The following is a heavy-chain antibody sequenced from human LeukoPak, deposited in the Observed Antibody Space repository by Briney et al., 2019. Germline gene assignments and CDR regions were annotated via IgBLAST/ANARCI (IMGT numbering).Heavy chain of an antibody. CDR2: ISISGGYT. J-gene: IGHJ4*02. D-gene: IGHD3-10*01. CDR3: ASLYGSGSYVDY. CDR1: GFTFSSYA. V-gene: IGHV3-23*01. Sequence: GGSLRLSCAASGFTFSSYAMNWVRQAPGKGLEWVSGISISGGYTYYADSVKGRFTISRDNSKNTLYLQMNSLRPEDTAVYYCASLYGSGSYVDYWGQGTLVTVSS.